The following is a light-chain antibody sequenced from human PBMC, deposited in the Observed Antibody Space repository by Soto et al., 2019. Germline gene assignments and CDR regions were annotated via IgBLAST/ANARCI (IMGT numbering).Light chain of an antibody. J-gene: IGKJ2*01. V-gene: IGKV1-5*01. CDR3: QQYNHFYT. Sequence: DIQMTQSPSTLSASLGDRVTITCRASQSVRSLLAWYQQKPGEAPKLLIYDASDLESGVPSRFSGSGSGTEFALTISNLQPEDFGTYYCQQYNHFYTFGQGIKVDIK. CDR1: QSVRSL. CDR2: DAS.